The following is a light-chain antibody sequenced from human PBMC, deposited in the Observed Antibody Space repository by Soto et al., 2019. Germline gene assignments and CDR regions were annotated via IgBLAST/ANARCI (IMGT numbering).Light chain of an antibody. J-gene: IGKJ3*01. CDR1: QAISSS. CDR2: DAA. Sequence: DIQLTQSPSFLSAFVGDSVTLTCRASQAISSSLAWYHQKPGRAPKLLIYDAATVQSVVPSRFSGSGCGTEFTLTITSLQPEYVATSYCQQLNTCPFAFGPGTKVDVK. V-gene: IGKV1-9*01. CDR3: QQLNTCPFA.